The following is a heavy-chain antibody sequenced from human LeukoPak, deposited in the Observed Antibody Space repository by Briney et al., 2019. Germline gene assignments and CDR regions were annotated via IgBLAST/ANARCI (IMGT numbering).Heavy chain of an antibody. D-gene: IGHD3-16*01. J-gene: IGHJ6*03. CDR1: GFTFSSYW. V-gene: IGHV3-74*01. CDR2: INSDGSST. CDR3: AKLGGHPLHNYYVGV. Sequence: PGGSLRLSCAASGFTFSSYWMHWVRQAPGKGLVWVSRINSDGSSTSYADSVKGRFTISRDNAKNTLYLQMNSLRAEDTAVYYCAKLGGHPLHNYYVGVWGKGTTVAVSS.